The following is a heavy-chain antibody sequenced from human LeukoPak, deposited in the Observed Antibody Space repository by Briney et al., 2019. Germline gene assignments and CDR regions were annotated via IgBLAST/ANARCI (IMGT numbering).Heavy chain of an antibody. CDR3: ARDQYYYDSSGYLDY. V-gene: IGHV4-39*02. CDR2: IYYSGST. Sequence: SETLSLTCTVSGGSISSSSYYWGWIRQPPGKGLEWIGSIYYSGSTYYNPSLKSRVTISVDTSKNQFSLKLSSVTAADTAVYYCARDQYYYDSSGYLDYWGQGTLVTVSS. J-gene: IGHJ4*02. CDR1: GGSISSSSYY. D-gene: IGHD3-22*01.